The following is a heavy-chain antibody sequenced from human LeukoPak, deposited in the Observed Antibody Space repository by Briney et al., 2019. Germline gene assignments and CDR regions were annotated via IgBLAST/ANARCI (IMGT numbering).Heavy chain of an antibody. J-gene: IGHJ1*01. CDR3: VRGDNEASTAILLLRY. D-gene: IGHD5-18*01. Sequence: ASVKVSCKASGYTFSNHDINWVRQVPGHGLEWMGWMNPNSGNTGYAQKFQGRVAMTRDTSIGTAYLELSSLSSDDTAVYYCVRGDNEASTAILLLRYWGQGTLVAVSS. CDR2: MNPNSGNT. CDR1: GYTFSNHD. V-gene: IGHV1-8*01.